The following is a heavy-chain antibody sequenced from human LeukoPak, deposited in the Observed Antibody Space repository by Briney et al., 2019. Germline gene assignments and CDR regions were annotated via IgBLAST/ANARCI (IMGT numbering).Heavy chain of an antibody. Sequence: SETLSLTCTVSGGSISSYYWSWIRQPAEKELEWIGRIYTTGSTNYNPSLESRVTISVDKSNNQFSLKLSSVTAADTAVYYCARDAGTGTTGNYYYYMDVWGKGTTVTVSS. D-gene: IGHD1-7*01. V-gene: IGHV4-4*07. CDR2: IYTTGST. CDR3: ARDAGTGTTGNYYYYMDV. CDR1: GGSISSYY. J-gene: IGHJ6*03.